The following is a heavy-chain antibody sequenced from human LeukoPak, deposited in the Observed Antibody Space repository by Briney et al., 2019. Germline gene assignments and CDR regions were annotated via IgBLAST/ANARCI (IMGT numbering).Heavy chain of an antibody. J-gene: IGHJ4*02. CDR1: GGSISSCGYY. CDR3: ARSAVVVTGFDY. D-gene: IGHD2-21*02. CDR2: IYYSGST. Sequence: SETLSLTCTVSGGSISSCGYYWSWIRQHPGKGLEWIGYIYYSGSTNYNPSLKSRVTISVDTSKNQFSLKRSSVTAADTAVYYCARSAVVVTGFDYWGQGTLVTVSS. V-gene: IGHV4-61*08.